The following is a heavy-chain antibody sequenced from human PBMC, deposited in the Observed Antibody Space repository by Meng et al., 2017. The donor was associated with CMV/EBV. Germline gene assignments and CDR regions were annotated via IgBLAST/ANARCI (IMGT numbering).Heavy chain of an antibody. V-gene: IGHV3-66*01. CDR1: GFTVSSNY. CDR3: ARDHSGPLSH. D-gene: IGHD1-1*01. CDR2: IYSGGST. J-gene: IGHJ4*02. Sequence: EGQVVESGGGLVQPGGSLRLSCAASGFTVSSNYMSWVRQAPGKGLEWVSVIYSGGSTYYADSVKGRFTISRDNSKNTLYLQMNSLRAEDTAVYYCARDHSGPLSHWGQGTLVTVSS.